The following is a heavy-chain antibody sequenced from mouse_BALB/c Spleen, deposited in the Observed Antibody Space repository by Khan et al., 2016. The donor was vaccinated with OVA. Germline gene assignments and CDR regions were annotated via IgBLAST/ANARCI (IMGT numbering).Heavy chain of an antibody. V-gene: IGHV1-7*01. J-gene: IGHJ2*01. Sequence: VQLQQSGAELAKPGASVKMSCKASGYTFTTYWMHWVKQRPGQGLEWIGYINPTSGYTDYNEKFKDRATLSADKSSSTAYMQLSSLTSEDSAVYYGTRDRSDYWGQGTTLTVAS. CDR2: INPTSGYT. CDR1: GYTFTTYW. CDR3: TRDRSDY.